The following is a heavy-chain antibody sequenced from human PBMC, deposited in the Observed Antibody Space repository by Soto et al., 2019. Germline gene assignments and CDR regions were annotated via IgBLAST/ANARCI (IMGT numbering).Heavy chain of an antibody. Sequence: ASVKVSCKASGYIFTSYYIHWVRQVPGQGLEWMGWINPNTGGTNYAQRFEGRVTMTRDTSISTAYIELSRQTSDDTAIYFCATVKPNNAMDPWGQGTMVTVSS. D-gene: IGHD1-1*01. CDR1: GYIFTSYY. CDR3: ATVKPNNAMDP. V-gene: IGHV1-2*02. J-gene: IGHJ5*02. CDR2: INPNTGGT.